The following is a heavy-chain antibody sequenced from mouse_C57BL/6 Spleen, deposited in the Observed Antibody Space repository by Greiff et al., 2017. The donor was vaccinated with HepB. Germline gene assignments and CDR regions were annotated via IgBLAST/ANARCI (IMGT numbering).Heavy chain of an antibody. Sequence: VQLQQSGAELVRPGASVKMSCKASGYTFTSYNMHWVKQTTRQGLEWIGAIYPGNGDTSYNQKFKGKATLTVDKSSSTAYMQLSSLTSEDSAVYFCARVDYYGSLYYAMDYWGQGTSVTVSS. D-gene: IGHD1-2*01. CDR2: IYPGNGDT. CDR1: GYTFTSYN. V-gene: IGHV1-12*01. J-gene: IGHJ4*01. CDR3: ARVDYYGSLYYAMDY.